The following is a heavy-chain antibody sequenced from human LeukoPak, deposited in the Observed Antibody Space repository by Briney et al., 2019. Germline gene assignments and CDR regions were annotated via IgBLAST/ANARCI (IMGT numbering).Heavy chain of an antibody. Sequence: VASVKVSCKVSGYTLTELSMHWVRQAPGKGLEWMGGFDPEDGETIYAQKFQGRVTMTEDTSTDTAYMELSSLRSEDTAVYYCASFRSSWDWFDPWGQGTLATVSS. CDR1: GYTLTELS. J-gene: IGHJ5*02. V-gene: IGHV1-24*01. CDR3: ASFRSSWDWFDP. D-gene: IGHD6-13*01. CDR2: FDPEDGET.